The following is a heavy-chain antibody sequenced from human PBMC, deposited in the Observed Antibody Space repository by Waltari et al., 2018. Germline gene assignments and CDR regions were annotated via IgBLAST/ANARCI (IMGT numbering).Heavy chain of an antibody. J-gene: IGHJ4*02. Sequence: EVQLVESGGGLVQPGGSLRLSCAASGFTVSSNYMSWVRQAPGKGLEWVSVIYSGVITYYADSVKGRFTISRDNSKTALYLQMNSLGAEDTAVYYCAREINDYGDYRSYWGQGTLVTVSS. D-gene: IGHD4-17*01. CDR3: AREINDYGDYRSY. CDR1: GFTVSSNY. V-gene: IGHV3-66*02. CDR2: IYSGVIT.